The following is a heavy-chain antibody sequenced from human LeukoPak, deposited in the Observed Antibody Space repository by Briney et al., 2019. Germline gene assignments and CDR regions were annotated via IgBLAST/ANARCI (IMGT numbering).Heavy chain of an antibody. CDR3: AKDTGFGELLGFFDY. D-gene: IGHD3-10*01. J-gene: IGHJ4*02. CDR1: GFTSSSSA. V-gene: IGHV3-23*01. Sequence: GGSLRLSCAASGFTSSSSAMSWVRQAPGKGLEWVSAISGSGGSTYYADSVKGRFTISRDNSKNTLYLQMNSLRAEDTAVYYCAKDTGFGELLGFFDYWGQGTLVTVSS. CDR2: ISGSGGST.